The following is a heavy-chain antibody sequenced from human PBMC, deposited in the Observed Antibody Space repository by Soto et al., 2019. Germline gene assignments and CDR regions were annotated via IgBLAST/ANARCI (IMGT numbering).Heavy chain of an antibody. D-gene: IGHD6-13*01. J-gene: IGHJ5*02. V-gene: IGHV4-39*01. Sequence: QLQLQESGPGLVKPSETLSLTCTVSGGSISSSSYYWGWIRQPPGKGLEWIGSIYYSGSTYYNPALKSRVTISVYTSKNQFSLKLSSVTAADTAVYYCARHAGISSWYVSDWFDPWGQGTLVTVSS. CDR2: IYYSGST. CDR3: ARHAGISSWYVSDWFDP. CDR1: GGSISSSSYY.